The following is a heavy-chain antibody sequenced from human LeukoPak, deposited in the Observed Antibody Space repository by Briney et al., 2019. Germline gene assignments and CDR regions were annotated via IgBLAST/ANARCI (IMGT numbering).Heavy chain of an antibody. V-gene: IGHV4-59*01. D-gene: IGHD3-10*01. CDR3: ARVGYGSGSWGWFDP. CDR1: VRSISGFY. J-gene: IGHJ5*02. Sequence: SETLSLSCTLSVRSISGFYWTWIRKSPGKGLEYIGYIYYSGTTDYNPTLKSRVSMSVDTSKNHFFLNLTSVTAADTAIYYCARVGYGSGSWGWFDPWGQGTLVTVSS. CDR2: IYYSGTT.